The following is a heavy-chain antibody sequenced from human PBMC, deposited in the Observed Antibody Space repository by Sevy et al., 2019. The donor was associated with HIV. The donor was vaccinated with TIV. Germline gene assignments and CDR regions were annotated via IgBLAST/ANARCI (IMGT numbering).Heavy chain of an antibody. D-gene: IGHD6-6*01. CDR2: INPNSGGT. V-gene: IGHV1-2*02. CDR1: GYTFTGYY. J-gene: IGHJ5*02. CDR3: ARVGAARYTYNWFDP. Sequence: ASVKVSCKASGYTFTGYYMHWVRQAPGQGLEWMGWINPNSGGTNYVQKFQGRVTMTRDTSISTAYMELSRLRSDDTAVYYCARVGAARYTYNWFDPWGQGTLVTVSS.